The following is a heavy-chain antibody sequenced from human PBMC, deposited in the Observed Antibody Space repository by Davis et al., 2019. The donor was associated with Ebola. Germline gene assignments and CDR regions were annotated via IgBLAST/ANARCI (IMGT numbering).Heavy chain of an antibody. CDR2: IYYTGSA. CDR3: ARKGVVVVAALYYYYGMDV. CDR1: GFTFSSYS. D-gene: IGHD2-15*01. Sequence: ESLKISCAASGFTFSSYSMSWIRQHPGNGLEFIAYIYYTGSAYYNPSLKSRATISVDTSNNQFSLRLNSVTAADTAVYYCARKGVVVVAALYYYYGMDVWGQGTTVTVSS. V-gene: IGHV4-59*12. J-gene: IGHJ6*02.